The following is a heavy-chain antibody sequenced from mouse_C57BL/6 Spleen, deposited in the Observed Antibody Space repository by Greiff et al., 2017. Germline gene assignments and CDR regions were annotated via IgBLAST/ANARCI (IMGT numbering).Heavy chain of an antibody. Sequence: VKLVESGPGLVAPSQSLSITCTVSGFSLTSYGVDWVRQSPGKGLEWLGVIWGVGSTNYNSALKSRLSISKDNSKSQVFLKMNSLQTDDTAMYYCASGEYPFAYWGQGTLVTVSA. CDR1: GFSLTSYG. CDR2: IWGVGST. D-gene: IGHD2-10*02. V-gene: IGHV2-6*01. J-gene: IGHJ3*01. CDR3: ASGEYPFAY.